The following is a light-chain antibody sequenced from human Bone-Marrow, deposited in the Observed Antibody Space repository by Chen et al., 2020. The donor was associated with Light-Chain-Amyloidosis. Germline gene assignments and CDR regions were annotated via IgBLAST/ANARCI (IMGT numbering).Light chain of an antibody. CDR1: NIGSTS. Sequence: SYVLTQPSSVSVDPGQTATIAYGGNNIGSTSVHWYQQTPAQAPLLVVYDDSDRPSGIPERLSGSNSGNTATLTISRVEAGDEADYYCQVWDRSSDRPVFGGGTKLTVL. J-gene: IGLJ3*02. V-gene: IGLV3-21*02. CDR3: QVWDRSSDRPV. CDR2: DDS.